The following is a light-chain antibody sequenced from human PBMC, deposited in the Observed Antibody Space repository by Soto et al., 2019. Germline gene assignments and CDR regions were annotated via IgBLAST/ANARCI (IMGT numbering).Light chain of an antibody. V-gene: IGLV1-47*01. CDR1: RSNIGNNY. CDR3: AAWDDSLSGWV. CDR2: MNN. J-gene: IGLJ3*02. Sequence: QPVLTQPPSASGTPGQRVTISCSGSRSNIGNNYVYWYQHLPGTAPKLLIYMNNQRPSGVPDRFSGSKSGTSASLAISGLRSEDEADYYCAAWDDSLSGWVFGGGTKVTVL.